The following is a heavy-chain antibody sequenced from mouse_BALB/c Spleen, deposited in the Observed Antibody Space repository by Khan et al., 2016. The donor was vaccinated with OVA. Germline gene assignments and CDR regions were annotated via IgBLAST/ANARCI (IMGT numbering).Heavy chain of an antibody. CDR1: GFSLTNYG. J-gene: IGHJ4*01. V-gene: IGHV2-6-1*01. CDR2: IWSDGST. CDR3: ARQPYYHYNIMDY. D-gene: IGHD2-10*01. Sequence: QVQLKESGPGLVAPSQSLSITCTISGFSLTNYGVHWLRQPPGRGLEWLVVIWSDGSTTYNSALKSRLSISKDNSKCQVFLKMNSLQTDDTAMYYCARQPYYHYNIMDYWGQGTSVTVSS.